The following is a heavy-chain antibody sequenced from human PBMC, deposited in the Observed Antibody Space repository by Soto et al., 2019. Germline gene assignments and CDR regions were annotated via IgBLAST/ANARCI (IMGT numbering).Heavy chain of an antibody. D-gene: IGHD3-22*01. Sequence: GGSLRLSCAASGFTFSSYSMNWVRQAPGKGLEWVSYISSSSSTIYYADSVKGRFTISRDNAKNSLYLQMNSLRAEDTAVYYCARGSEVYDSSGYSAFYFDYWGQGTLVTVSS. J-gene: IGHJ4*02. CDR1: GFTFSSYS. CDR3: ARGSEVYDSSGYSAFYFDY. V-gene: IGHV3-48*01. CDR2: ISSSSSTI.